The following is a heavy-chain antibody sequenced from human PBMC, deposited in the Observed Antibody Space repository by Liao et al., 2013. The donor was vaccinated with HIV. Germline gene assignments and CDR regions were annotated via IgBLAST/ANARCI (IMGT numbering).Heavy chain of an antibody. CDR1: GGSFSGYY. Sequence: QVQLQQWGAGLLKPSETLSLTCAVYGGSFSGYYWSWIRQPPGKGLEWIGEINHGGSTYYNPSLKSRVTISIDTSKSQFSLKLSSVTAADTAMYYCAREKTMDYSNYLDYWGQGTLVTVSS. D-gene: IGHD4-11*01. CDR3: AREKTMDYSNYLDY. J-gene: IGHJ4*02. V-gene: IGHV4-34*01. CDR2: INHGGST.